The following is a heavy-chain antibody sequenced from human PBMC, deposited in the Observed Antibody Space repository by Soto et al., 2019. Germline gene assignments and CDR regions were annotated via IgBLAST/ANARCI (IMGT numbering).Heavy chain of an antibody. V-gene: IGHV3-15*01. CDR1: GFTFSHAW. J-gene: IGHJ6*02. Sequence: EVQLVESGGGLVKPGGSLRLSCAASGFTFSHAWMSWVRQAPGKGLEWVGRIRSKGDGGTTDYAAPVKGRFTISGNDSKTTLFLQMNSLKAEDTAVYYCATDQAGGYFYYYGMVVWGQGTTVTVSS. D-gene: IGHD2-15*01. CDR2: IRSKGDGGTT. CDR3: ATDQAGGYFYYYGMVV.